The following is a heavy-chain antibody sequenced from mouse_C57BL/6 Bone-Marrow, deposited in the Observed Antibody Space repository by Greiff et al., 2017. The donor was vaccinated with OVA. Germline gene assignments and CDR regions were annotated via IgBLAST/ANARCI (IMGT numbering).Heavy chain of an antibody. D-gene: IGHD3-2*02. CDR1: GFTFSSYA. CDR3: ARDGARQLRLPWFAY. J-gene: IGHJ3*01. V-gene: IGHV5-4*01. CDR2: ISDGGSYT. Sequence: DVKLVESGGGLVKPGGSLKLSCAASGFTFSSYAMSWVRQTPEKRLEWVATISDGGSYTYYPDNVKGRFTVTRDNAKNNLYLQMSHLKSEDTAMYYCARDGARQLRLPWFAYWGQGTLVTVSA.